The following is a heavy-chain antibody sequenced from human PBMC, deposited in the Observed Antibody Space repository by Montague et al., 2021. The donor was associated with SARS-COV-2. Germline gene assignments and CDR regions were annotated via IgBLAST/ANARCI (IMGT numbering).Heavy chain of an antibody. Sequence: TLSLTCTVSGGSISDCCYSWTWIRQHPGKGLDWIRYVYYSGSTFYNPSLKSRITISVDTSKNQFSLKLSSVTAADTAVYYCAREGGRIQLWLRGDDAFNLWGQGTLVTVSS. J-gene: IGHJ3*01. CDR3: AREGGRIQLWLRGDDAFNL. CDR1: GGSISDCCYS. CDR2: VYYSGST. D-gene: IGHD5-18*01. V-gene: IGHV4-31*03.